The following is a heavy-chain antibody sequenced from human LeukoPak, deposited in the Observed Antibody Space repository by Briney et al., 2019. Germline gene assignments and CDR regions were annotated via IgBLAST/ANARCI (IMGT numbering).Heavy chain of an antibody. CDR3: ARTPPNWGFDY. D-gene: IGHD7-27*01. CDR1: GFTFINYW. V-gene: IGHV3-30-3*01. J-gene: IGHJ4*02. CDR2: ISYDGSNK. Sequence: GGSLRLSCAASGFTFINYWMHWVRQVPGKGLEWVAVISYDGSNKYYADSVKGRFTISRDNSKNTLYLQMNSLRAEDTAVYYCARTPPNWGFDYWGQGTLVTVSS.